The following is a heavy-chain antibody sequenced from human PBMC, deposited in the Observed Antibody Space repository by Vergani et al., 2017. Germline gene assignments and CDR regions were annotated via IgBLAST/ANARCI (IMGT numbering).Heavy chain of an antibody. J-gene: IGHJ3*02. D-gene: IGHD4-17*01. CDR1: GGTFSSYA. V-gene: IGHV1-69*01. Sequence: QVQLVQSGAEVKKPGSSVKVSCKASGGTFSSYAISWVRQAPGQGLEWMGGIIPIFGTATYAQKFQGRVTITADESTSTAYMELSSLRAEDTAVYYCARGEGYGDYAPPIAFDIWGQGTMVTVSS. CDR3: ARGEGYGDYAPPIAFDI. CDR2: IIPIFGTA.